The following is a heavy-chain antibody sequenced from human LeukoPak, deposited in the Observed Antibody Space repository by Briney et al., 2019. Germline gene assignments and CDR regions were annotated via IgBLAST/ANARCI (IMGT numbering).Heavy chain of an antibody. D-gene: IGHD3-10*01. CDR3: ARDRGDPLLWFGELFPDY. V-gene: IGHV3-11*06. CDR1: GFTSSDYY. CDR2: ISSSSSYT. Sequence: GGSLRLSCAASGFTSSDYYMSWIRQAPGKGLEWVSYISSSSSYTNYADSVKGRFTISRDNAKNSLYLQMNSLRAEDTAVYYCARDRGDPLLWFGELFPDYWGQGTLVTVSS. J-gene: IGHJ4*02.